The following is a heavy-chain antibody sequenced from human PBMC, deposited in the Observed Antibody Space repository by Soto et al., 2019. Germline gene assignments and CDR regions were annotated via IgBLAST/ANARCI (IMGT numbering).Heavy chain of an antibody. J-gene: IGHJ4*02. CDR2: IYYRGTT. D-gene: IGHD1-26*01. V-gene: IGHV4-59*11. CDR3: ARGGGSPYHDHEFDY. CDR1: GVSTSNHY. Sequence: SSETLSLTCSVSGVSTSNHYWTWIRKPPGQGPEWIGCIYYRGTTNYNASFNSRVTISLDTSKNQFSLKLTSVTTADTAVYYCARGGGSPYHDHEFDYWGQG.